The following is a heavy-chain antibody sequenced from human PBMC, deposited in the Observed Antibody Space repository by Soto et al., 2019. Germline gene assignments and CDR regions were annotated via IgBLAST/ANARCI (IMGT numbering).Heavy chain of an antibody. CDR3: ARDRRWLPRGPNNWLDL. D-gene: IGHD5-12*01. CDR2: IYYDGNS. Sequence: SETLSLTCTVSGGSINSGDYYWTWVRQPPGKGLEWIGYIYYDGNSQHNPSLKSRVTMSIDTSKNQFSLNLSSVAAADTAVYYCARDRRWLPRGPNNWLDLWGQGTQVTVSS. CDR1: GGSINSGDYY. V-gene: IGHV4-30-4*01. J-gene: IGHJ5*02.